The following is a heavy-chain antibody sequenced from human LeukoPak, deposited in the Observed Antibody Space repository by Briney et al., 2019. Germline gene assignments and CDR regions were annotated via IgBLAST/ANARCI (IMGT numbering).Heavy chain of an antibody. CDR3: ATSTTYCGGDCYFDY. J-gene: IGHJ4*01. V-gene: IGHV4-61*01. D-gene: IGHD2-21*02. CDR1: GGSITSGIYY. Sequence: TSETLSLTCTVSGGSITSGIYYRSWIRQPPGKGLEWVGYIYHNGSTKYNPSLKSRVTISRDTSKNQFSLKLNSVTAADTAVYYCATSTTYCGGDCYFDYWGHGTLVTVSS. CDR2: IYHNGST.